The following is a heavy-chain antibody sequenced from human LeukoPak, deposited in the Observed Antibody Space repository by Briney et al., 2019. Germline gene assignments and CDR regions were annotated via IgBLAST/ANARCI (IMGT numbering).Heavy chain of an antibody. CDR1: GGSISSYY. J-gene: IGHJ5*02. Sequence: SETLSLTCTVSGGSISSYYWSWIRQPPGKGLEWIGYIYYSGSTNYNPSLKSRVTISVDTSKNQFSLKLSSVTAADTAVYYCARVRTYCSSASCYKNWFDPWGQGTLVTVSS. D-gene: IGHD2-2*02. CDR3: ARVRTYCSSASCYKNWFDP. V-gene: IGHV4-59*01. CDR2: IYYSGST.